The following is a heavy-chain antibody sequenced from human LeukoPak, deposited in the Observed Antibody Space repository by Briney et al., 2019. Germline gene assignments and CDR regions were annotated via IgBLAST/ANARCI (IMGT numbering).Heavy chain of an antibody. CDR2: IYSGGST. D-gene: IGHD1-26*01. CDR1: GFTVSSNY. CDR3: ARHYYRSYYFDY. Sequence: GRSLRLSCAASGFTVSSNYMSWVRQAPGKGLEWVSVIYSGGSTYYPDSVKGRFTISRDNSKNTLYLQMNSLRAEDTAVYYCARHYYRSYYFDYWGQGTLVTVSS. V-gene: IGHV3-66*04. J-gene: IGHJ4*02.